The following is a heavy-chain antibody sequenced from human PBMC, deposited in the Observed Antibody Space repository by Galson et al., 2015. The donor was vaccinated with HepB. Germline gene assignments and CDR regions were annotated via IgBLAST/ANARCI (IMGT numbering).Heavy chain of an antibody. CDR2: ITGSGGST. V-gene: IGHV3-23*01. J-gene: IGHJ4*02. D-gene: IGHD4-17*01. Sequence: GLEWVSAITGSGGSTYYADSVKGRFTISRDNSKNTLCLQMNSLRAEDTALYYCAKDSGAVWSDNGENLFDYWGQGTLVTVSS. CDR3: AKDSGAVWSDNGENLFDY.